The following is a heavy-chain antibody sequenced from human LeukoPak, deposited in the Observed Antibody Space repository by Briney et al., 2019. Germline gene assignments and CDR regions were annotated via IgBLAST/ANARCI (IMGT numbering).Heavy chain of an antibody. Sequence: PGGSLRLSCAASGFTFSSYWMHWVRPAPGKGLVWVSRINGDGSSTSYADSVKGRFTISRDNAKNTLYLQMNSLRAEDTAVYYCARGDIIVVPAAIATSDYYGMDVWGQGTTVTVSS. CDR2: INGDGSST. CDR3: ARGDIIVVPAAIATSDYYGMDV. CDR1: GFTFSSYW. J-gene: IGHJ6*02. D-gene: IGHD2-2*01. V-gene: IGHV3-74*01.